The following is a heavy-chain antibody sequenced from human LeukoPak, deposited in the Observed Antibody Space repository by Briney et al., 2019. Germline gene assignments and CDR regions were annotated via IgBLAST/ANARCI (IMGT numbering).Heavy chain of an antibody. CDR3: AKELSSVAENTLGYFDY. J-gene: IGHJ4*02. V-gene: IGHV3-23*01. CDR2: ISGSSGRT. D-gene: IGHD6-19*01. Sequence: GGSLRLSCAASGFTFSTYAMSWVRQAPGKGLEWVSGISGSSGRTYYADSVKGRFTISRDNSKNTLSLQMNSLGAEDTAVYYCAKELSSVAENTLGYFDYWGQGTLVTVSS. CDR1: GFTFSTYA.